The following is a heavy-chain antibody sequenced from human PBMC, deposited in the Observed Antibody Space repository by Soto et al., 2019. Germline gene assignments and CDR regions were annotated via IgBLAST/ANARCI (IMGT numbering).Heavy chain of an antibody. Sequence: EVQLVESGGGLVQPGGSLRLSCAASGFTFSSYWMHWVRQAPGKGLEWVSRIDYDGGTTSYADSVKGRFTISRDNAKNTLYLQISSLTAEDTAVYYCARVARGAWGVFDPWGQGTLVTVSP. CDR1: GFTFSSYW. J-gene: IGHJ5*02. CDR2: IDYDGGTT. D-gene: IGHD3-16*01. CDR3: ARVARGAWGVFDP. V-gene: IGHV3-74*01.